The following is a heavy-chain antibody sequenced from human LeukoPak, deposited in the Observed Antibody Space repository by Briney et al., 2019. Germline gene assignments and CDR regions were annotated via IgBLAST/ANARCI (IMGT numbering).Heavy chain of an antibody. CDR3: ARDLDGSGSYYTDY. CDR1: GYTFSGYG. J-gene: IGHJ4*02. Sequence: ASMKVSCKASGYTFSGYGINWVRQAPGQGLEWMGWIRVYNGNPNYAQRFQGRVTMTTDTSTSTAYMELRSLRSDDTAVYYCARDLDGSGSYYTDYWGQGTLVTVSS. D-gene: IGHD3-10*01. V-gene: IGHV1-18*01. CDR2: IRVYNGNP.